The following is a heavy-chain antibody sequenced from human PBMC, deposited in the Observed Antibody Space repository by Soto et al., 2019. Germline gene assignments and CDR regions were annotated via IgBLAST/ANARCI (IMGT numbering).Heavy chain of an antibody. Sequence: QVQLQESGPGLVKPSQTLSLTCTVSGGSISSGGYYWSWIRQHPGKGLEWIGYIYYSGSTYYNPSLKSRVTISVDPSKNQFSLKLSSVTAADTAVYYCARATYYYDSSGYYPYYFDYWGQGTLVTVSS. CDR1: GGSISSGGYY. J-gene: IGHJ4*02. V-gene: IGHV4-31*03. D-gene: IGHD3-22*01. CDR2: IYYSGST. CDR3: ARATYYYDSSGYYPYYFDY.